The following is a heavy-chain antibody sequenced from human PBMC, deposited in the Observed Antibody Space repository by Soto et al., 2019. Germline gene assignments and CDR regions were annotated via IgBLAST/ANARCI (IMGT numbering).Heavy chain of an antibody. CDR1: GYTFTGYY. J-gene: IGHJ4*02. CDR3: ASSRASIAVASETEYYFDY. D-gene: IGHD6-19*01. Sequence: SVKVSCKASGYTFTGYYIHWVRQAPGQGLEWMGWINPNSGGTNYAQKFQGWVTLTRDTSIITVYMELSRLRSDDTAVYYCASSRASIAVASETEYYFDYWGQGTLVTVSS. V-gene: IGHV1-2*04. CDR2: INPNSGGT.